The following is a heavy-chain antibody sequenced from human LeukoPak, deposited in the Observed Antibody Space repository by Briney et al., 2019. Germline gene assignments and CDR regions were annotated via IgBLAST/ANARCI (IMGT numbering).Heavy chain of an antibody. CDR2: ISWDGGST. J-gene: IGHJ4*02. Sequence: PGGSLRLSCAASGFTFDDYTMHWVRQAPGKGLEWVSLISWDGGSTYYADSVKGRFTISRDNSKNSLYLQMNSLRTEDTALYYCAKDYSSGSYFDYWGQGTLVTVSP. CDR1: GFTFDDYT. CDR3: AKDYSSGSYFDY. V-gene: IGHV3-43*01. D-gene: IGHD1-26*01.